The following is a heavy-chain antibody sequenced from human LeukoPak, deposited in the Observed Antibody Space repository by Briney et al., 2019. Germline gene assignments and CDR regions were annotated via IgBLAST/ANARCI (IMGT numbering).Heavy chain of an antibody. J-gene: IGHJ4*02. V-gene: IGHV1-69*04. D-gene: IGHD5-24*01. CDR3: ASTADQFEFDY. CDR2: IIPILGIA. CDR1: GGTFSSYA. Sequence: SVKVSCKASGGTFSSYAISWVRQAPGQGLEWMGRIIPILGIANYAQKFQGRVTITADKSTSTAYMELSSLRSEDTAVYYCASTADQFEFDYWGQGTLVTVSS.